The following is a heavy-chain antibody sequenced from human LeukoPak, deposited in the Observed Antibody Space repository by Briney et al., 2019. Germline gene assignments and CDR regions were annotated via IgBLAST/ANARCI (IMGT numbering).Heavy chain of an antibody. CDR2: ISGGGGGT. CDR1: GFIVSTYA. D-gene: IGHD6-19*01. J-gene: IGHJ4*02. V-gene: IGHV3-23*01. CDR3: ATRPGIALAGFDF. Sequence: PGGSLRLSCGASGFIVSTYAMSWVRQAPGKGLEWVSGISGGGGGTYFADSVKGRFTISRDNSKNTLYLQMNSLRVEDTAVYYCATRPGIALAGFDFWGQGTLVTVSS.